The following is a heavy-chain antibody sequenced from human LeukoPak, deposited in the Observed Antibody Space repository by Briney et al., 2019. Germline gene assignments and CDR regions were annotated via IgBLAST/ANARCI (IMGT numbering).Heavy chain of an antibody. Sequence: SETLSLTCAVYGGSFSGHYWSWIRQPPGKGLEWIGEINHSGSTNYNPSLKSRVTISVDTSKNQFSLRLSSVTAADTAVYYCARVGVVVPAAPPNWFGPWGQGTLVTVSS. CDR2: INHSGST. V-gene: IGHV4-34*01. CDR1: GGSFSGHY. D-gene: IGHD2-2*01. CDR3: ARVGVVVPAAPPNWFGP. J-gene: IGHJ5*02.